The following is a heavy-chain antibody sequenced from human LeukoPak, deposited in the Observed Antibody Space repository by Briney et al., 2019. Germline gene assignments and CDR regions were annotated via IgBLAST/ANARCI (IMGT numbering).Heavy chain of an antibody. V-gene: IGHV4-4*07. Sequence: PSETLSLTCTVSGGSISSYYWSWIRQPAGKGLEWIGRIYTSGSTNYNPSLKSRVTMSVDTSKNQFSLKLSSVTAADTAVYDCARVAVRGVFQYGWFDPWGQGTLVTVSS. D-gene: IGHD3-10*01. J-gene: IGHJ5*02. CDR1: GGSISSYY. CDR3: ARVAVRGVFQYGWFDP. CDR2: IYTSGST.